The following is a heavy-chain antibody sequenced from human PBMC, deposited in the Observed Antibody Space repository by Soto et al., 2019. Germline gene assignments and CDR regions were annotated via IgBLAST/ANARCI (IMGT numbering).Heavy chain of an antibody. J-gene: IGHJ6*02. CDR3: ARDGIATHRYYYYGMDV. CDR2: IIPIFGTA. D-gene: IGHD6-13*01. V-gene: IGHV1-69*06. CDR1: GGTFSSYA. Sequence: ASVKVSCKASGGTFSSYAISWVRQAPGQGLEWMGGIIPIFGTANYAQKFQGRVTITADKSTSTAYMELSSLRSEDTAVYYCARDGIATHRYYYYGMDVWGQGTTVPVFS.